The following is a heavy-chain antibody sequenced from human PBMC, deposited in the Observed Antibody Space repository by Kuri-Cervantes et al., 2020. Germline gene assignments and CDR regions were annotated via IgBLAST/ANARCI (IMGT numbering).Heavy chain of an antibody. CDR3: TRGLLGVVGAADY. V-gene: IGHV4-59*01. J-gene: IGHJ4*02. Sequence: GSLRLSCTVSGGSISTYYWSWIRQPPGKGLEWIGYIHHSGGTNYNPSLKSRVTISLDTSKNQFSLNLISVTAVDTAVYYCTRGLLGVVGAADYWGQGALVTVSS. D-gene: IGHD1-26*01. CDR1: GGSISTYY. CDR2: IHHSGGT.